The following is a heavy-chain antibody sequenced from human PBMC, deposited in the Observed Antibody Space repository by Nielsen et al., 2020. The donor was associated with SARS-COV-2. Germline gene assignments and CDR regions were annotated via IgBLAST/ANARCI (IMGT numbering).Heavy chain of an antibody. D-gene: IGHD2-2*01. CDR1: GGSFSGYY. J-gene: IGHJ6*03. Sequence: AETLSLTCAVYGGSFSGYYWSWIRQPPGKGLEWIGEINHSGSTNYNPYLKGRVTISVDTSKNQFSLKLIYVTAADTAVYYCARLSLGYCSSTSCYGHYYYMDVWGKGTTVTVSS. CDR2: INHSGST. V-gene: IGHV4-34*01. CDR3: ARLSLGYCSSTSCYGHYYYMDV.